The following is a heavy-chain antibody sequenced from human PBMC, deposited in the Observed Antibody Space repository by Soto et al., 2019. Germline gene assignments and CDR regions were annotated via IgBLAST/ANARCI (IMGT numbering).Heavy chain of an antibody. V-gene: IGHV4-59*08. CDR2: IYYSGST. CDR1: GGSISSYY. D-gene: IGHD1-26*01. J-gene: IGHJ6*02. CDR3: ARNGVGATTRANYYYYGMDV. Sequence: QVQLQGSGPGLVKPSETLSLTCTVSGGSISSYYWSWIRQPPGKGLEWIGYIYYSGSTNYNPSLKSRVTLSVDTSKNQFSLKLSAVTAADTAVYYCARNGVGATTRANYYYYGMDVWGQGTTVTVSS.